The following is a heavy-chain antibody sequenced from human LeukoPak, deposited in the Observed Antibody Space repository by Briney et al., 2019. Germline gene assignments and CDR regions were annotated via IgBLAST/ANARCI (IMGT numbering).Heavy chain of an antibody. CDR1: GFTFSTYW. CDR2: INQDGSGK. CDR3: ARAVTSTEGY. J-gene: IGHJ4*02. D-gene: IGHD4-17*01. Sequence: PGGSLRLSCEASGFTFSTYWMTWFRNPPGKGLEWVASINQDGSGKYYVDSVKGRFTISRDNAQKSLYLQMNSLRVDDTAVYYCARAVTSTEGYWGQGTLVTVSS. V-gene: IGHV3-7*03.